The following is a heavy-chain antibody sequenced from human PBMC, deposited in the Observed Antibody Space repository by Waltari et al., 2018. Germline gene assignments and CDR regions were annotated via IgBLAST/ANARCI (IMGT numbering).Heavy chain of an antibody. D-gene: IGHD2-15*01. V-gene: IGHV1-2*02. Sequence: QVQLVQSGAEVKKPGASVKVSCKASGYTFTGYYMHWVRQAPGQGLEWMGWINPNSGGTNYAQKFQGRVTMTRDTSISTAYMELSRLRSDDTAVYYCALLVYCSGGSCYSGAFDIWGQGTMVTVSS. J-gene: IGHJ3*02. CDR3: ALLVYCSGGSCYSGAFDI. CDR2: INPNSGGT. CDR1: GYTFTGYY.